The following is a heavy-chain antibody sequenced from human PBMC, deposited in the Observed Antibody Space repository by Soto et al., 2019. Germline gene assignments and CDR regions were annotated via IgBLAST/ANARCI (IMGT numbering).Heavy chain of an antibody. V-gene: IGHV3-48*03. J-gene: IGHJ6*02. CDR1: GFTFSSYE. Sequence: GGSLRLSCAASGFTFSSYEMNWVRQAPGKGLEWVSYISSSGSAIYYADSVKGRFTISRDNAKNSLYLQMNSLRAEDTAVYYCARSGTIFGVVILYYYYGMDVWGQGTTVTVSS. CDR2: ISSSGSAI. D-gene: IGHD3-3*01. CDR3: ARSGTIFGVVILYYYYGMDV.